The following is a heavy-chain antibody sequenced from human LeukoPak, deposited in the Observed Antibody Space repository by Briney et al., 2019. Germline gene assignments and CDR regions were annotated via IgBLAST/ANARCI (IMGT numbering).Heavy chain of an antibody. Sequence: PSETLSLTCTVSGGSISSYYWSWLRQPPGKGLEWIGYIYYSGSTNYNPSLKSRVTISVDTSKNQFSLKLSSVTAADTAVYHCARGLGAHSPAYDYVWGSYRYTGGFDYWGQGTLVTVSS. J-gene: IGHJ4*02. CDR3: ARGLGAHSPAYDYVWGSYRYTGGFDY. CDR2: IYYSGST. V-gene: IGHV4-59*12. CDR1: GGSISSYY. D-gene: IGHD3-16*02.